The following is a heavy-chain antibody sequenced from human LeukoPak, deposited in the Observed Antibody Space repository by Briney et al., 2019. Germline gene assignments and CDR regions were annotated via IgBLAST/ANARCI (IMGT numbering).Heavy chain of an antibody. CDR2: IYYSGST. CDR3: ARGGLGSWYFFDY. J-gene: IGHJ4*02. Sequence: PSGTLSLTCTVSGGSISSYYWSWIRQPPGKGLEWIGYIYYSGSTNYNPSLKSRVTISVDTSKNQFSLKLSSVTAADTAVYYCARGGLGSWYFFDYWGQGTLVTVSS. D-gene: IGHD6-13*01. CDR1: GGSISSYY. V-gene: IGHV4-59*01.